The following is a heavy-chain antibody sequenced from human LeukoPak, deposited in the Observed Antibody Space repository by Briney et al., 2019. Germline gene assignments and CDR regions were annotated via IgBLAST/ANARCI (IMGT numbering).Heavy chain of an antibody. J-gene: IGHJ4*02. CDR3: ARDIYQLPEGTFDY. CDR2: ISGSGGST. Sequence: GGSLRLSCAASGFTFSSYAMSWVRQAPGKGLEWVSAISGSGGSTYSADSVKGRFTISRDNAKNSLYLQMSSLRAEDTAVYYCARDIYQLPEGTFDYWGQGTLVTVSS. V-gene: IGHV3-23*01. D-gene: IGHD2-2*01. CDR1: GFTFSSYA.